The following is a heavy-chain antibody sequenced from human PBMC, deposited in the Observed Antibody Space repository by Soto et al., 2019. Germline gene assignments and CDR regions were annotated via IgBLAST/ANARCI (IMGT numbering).Heavy chain of an antibody. CDR1: GFTVSSNY. CDR2: IYSGGST. V-gene: IGHV3-66*01. Sequence: EVQLVASGGGLVQPGGSLRLSCAASGFTVSSNYMSWVRQAPGKGLEWVSVIYSGGSTYYADSVKGRFTISRANSNNTLYLQMNSLRAEDTVVYYCARDSQYYYYMDVWGKGTTVTVSS. CDR3: ARDSQYYYYMDV. J-gene: IGHJ6*03.